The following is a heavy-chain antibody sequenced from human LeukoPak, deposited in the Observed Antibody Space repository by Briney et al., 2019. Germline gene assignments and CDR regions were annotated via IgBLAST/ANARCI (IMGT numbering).Heavy chain of an antibody. D-gene: IGHD3-22*01. J-gene: IGHJ5*02. CDR3: ARVGPYSSGYYYKIEDNWFDP. CDR1: GYNFTIYW. V-gene: IGHV5-51*01. Sequence: GESLKISCKGSGYNFTIYWIGWVRQMPGKGLEWMGIIYPGDSDTRYSPSFQGQVTISADKSISTAYLQWSSLKASDTAMYYCARVGPYSSGYYYKIEDNWFDPWGQGTLVTVSS. CDR2: IYPGDSDT.